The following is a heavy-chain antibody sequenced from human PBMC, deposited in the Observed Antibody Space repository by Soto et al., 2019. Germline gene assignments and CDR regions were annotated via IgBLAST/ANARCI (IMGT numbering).Heavy chain of an antibody. V-gene: IGHV5-51*01. CDR2: IYPGDSDT. Sequence: PGESLKISCKGSGYSFTSYWIGWVRQMPGKGLEWMGIIYPGDSDTRCSPSFQGQVTISADKSISTAYLQWSSLKASDTAMYYCARCPEGGSGSSNNWFDPWGQGTLVTVSS. J-gene: IGHJ5*02. D-gene: IGHD3-10*01. CDR3: ARCPEGGSGSSNNWFDP. CDR1: GYSFTSYW.